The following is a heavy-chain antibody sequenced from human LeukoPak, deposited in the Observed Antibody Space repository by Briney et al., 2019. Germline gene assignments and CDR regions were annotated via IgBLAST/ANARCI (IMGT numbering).Heavy chain of an antibody. Sequence: SETLSLTCAVSGGSISSGGYSWSWIRQPPGKGLEWIGYIYHSGSTYYNPSLKSRVTISVDRSKNQFSLKLSSVTAADTAVYYCARVVLPYSGNSSEYGYYFDYWGQGTLVTVSS. D-gene: IGHD4-23*01. J-gene: IGHJ4*02. CDR3: ARVVLPYSGNSSEYGYYFDY. CDR1: GGSISSGGYS. CDR2: IYHSGST. V-gene: IGHV4-30-2*01.